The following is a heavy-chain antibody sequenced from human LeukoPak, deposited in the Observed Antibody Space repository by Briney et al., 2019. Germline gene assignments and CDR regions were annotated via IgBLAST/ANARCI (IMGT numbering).Heavy chain of an antibody. D-gene: IGHD6-19*01. CDR1: GFSFSNYA. CDR3: AKDRSPRVAGQDFDH. CDR2: ISGSDGSS. Sequence: GGSLRLSCAASGFSFSNYAMSWVRQAPGKGLEWVSGISGSDGSSYYTDSVKGRFTISRDNSRNTLFLHMNSLRAEDTAVYYCAKDRSPRVAGQDFDHWGQGTRVTVSS. V-gene: IGHV3-23*01. J-gene: IGHJ4*02.